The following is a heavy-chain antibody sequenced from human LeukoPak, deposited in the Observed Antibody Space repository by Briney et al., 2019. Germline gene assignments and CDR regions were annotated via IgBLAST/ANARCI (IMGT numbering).Heavy chain of an antibody. D-gene: IGHD4-11*01. V-gene: IGHV4-4*09. CDR1: GGSISSYY. CDR3: ARHRSWYSNYGVESHYYYYMDV. Sequence: PSETLSLTCTVSGGSISSYYWSWIRQPPGKGLEWIGYIYTSGSTNYNPSLKSRVTISVDTSKNQFSPKLSSVTAADTAVYYCARHRSWYSNYGVESHYYYYMDVWGKGTTVTVSS. J-gene: IGHJ6*03. CDR2: IYTSGST.